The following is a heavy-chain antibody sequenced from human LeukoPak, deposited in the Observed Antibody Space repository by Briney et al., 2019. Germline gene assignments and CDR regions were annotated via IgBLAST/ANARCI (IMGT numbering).Heavy chain of an antibody. CDR3: ARGWDSGYVSF. Sequence: ASVKVSCKASGYTFTTYGISWVRQAPGQGLEWMGWISACNGDTNYAQKFQGRVTMTTDTSTSTAYMELRSLRSDDTAVYYCARGWDSGYVSFWGQGTLVTVSS. CDR1: GYTFTTYG. D-gene: IGHD5-12*01. CDR2: ISACNGDT. J-gene: IGHJ4*02. V-gene: IGHV1-18*01.